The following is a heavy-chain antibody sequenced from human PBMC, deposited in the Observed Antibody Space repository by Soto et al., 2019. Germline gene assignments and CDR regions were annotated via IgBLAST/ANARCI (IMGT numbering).Heavy chain of an antibody. Sequence: SETLSLTCAVYGGSFSGYYWSWIRQPPGKGLEWIGEINHSGSTNYNPSLKSRVTISVDTSKNQFSLKLSSVTAADTAVYYCARGGLYDFWSGYYTGPYYFDYRGQGTLVTVSS. CDR3: ARGGLYDFWSGYYTGPYYFDY. V-gene: IGHV4-34*01. CDR1: GGSFSGYY. CDR2: INHSGST. D-gene: IGHD3-3*01. J-gene: IGHJ4*02.